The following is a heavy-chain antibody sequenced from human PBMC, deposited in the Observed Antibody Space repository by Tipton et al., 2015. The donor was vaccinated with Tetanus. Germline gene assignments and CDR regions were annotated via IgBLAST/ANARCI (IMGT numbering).Heavy chain of an antibody. CDR3: ARRRSAILSGSYHWYFDI. CDR2: IYPGDSDA. D-gene: IGHD3-9*01. J-gene: IGHJ2*01. V-gene: IGHV5-51*01. Sequence: QLVQSGAEVKKPGDSLTISCEASGHNSRSYSISWVRQLPGKGLEWMGIIYPGDSDATYSPSFRGQVTISADRSINTAYLQWSSLQTSDTAMYFCARRRSAILSGSYHWYFDIWGRGTLVTVSS. CDR1: GHNSRSYS.